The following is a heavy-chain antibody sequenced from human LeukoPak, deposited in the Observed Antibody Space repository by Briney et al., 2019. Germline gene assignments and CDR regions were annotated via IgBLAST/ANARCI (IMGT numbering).Heavy chain of an antibody. V-gene: IGHV3-21*01. Sequence: GGSLRLSCAASGCTFSSYSMNWVRQAPGKGLEWVSSISSSSSYIYYADSVKGRFTISRDNAKNSLYLQMNSLRAEDTAVYYCARPTTVAGNFPFDYWGQGTLVTVSS. CDR1: GCTFSSYS. CDR2: ISSSSSYI. D-gene: IGHD6-19*01. J-gene: IGHJ4*02. CDR3: ARPTTVAGNFPFDY.